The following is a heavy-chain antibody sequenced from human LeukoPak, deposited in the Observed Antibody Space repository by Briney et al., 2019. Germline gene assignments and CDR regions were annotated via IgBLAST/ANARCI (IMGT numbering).Heavy chain of an antibody. CDR2: ISGRGDSA. CDR3: AKGSGYEHSYYYYYMDV. J-gene: IGHJ6*03. V-gene: IGHV3-23*01. D-gene: IGHD5-12*01. CDR1: GLNFKFYA. Sequence: GGSLRLSCAVSGLNFKFYAMSWVRQAPGKGLEWVSGISGRGDSADYADSVKGRFTISRDNSKNTLYLQMNSLRAEDTAVYYCAKGSGYEHSYYYYYMDVWGKGTTVTISS.